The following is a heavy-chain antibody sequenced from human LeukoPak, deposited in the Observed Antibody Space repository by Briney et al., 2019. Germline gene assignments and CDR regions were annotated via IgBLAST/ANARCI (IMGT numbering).Heavy chain of an antibody. J-gene: IGHJ6*03. Sequence: SETLSLTCTVSGGSISSSSYYWGWIRQPPGTGLGWIGYIHYSGSTNYNPSLKSRVTISVDTSKNQFSLKLSSVTAADTAVYYCARGGGISHYYYYMDVWGKGTTVTISS. V-gene: IGHV4-61*05. D-gene: IGHD6-13*01. CDR2: IHYSGST. CDR3: ARGGGISHYYYYMDV. CDR1: GGSISSSSYY.